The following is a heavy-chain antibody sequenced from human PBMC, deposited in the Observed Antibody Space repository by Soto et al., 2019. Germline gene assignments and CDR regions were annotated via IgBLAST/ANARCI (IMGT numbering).Heavy chain of an antibody. CDR3: ARPDSGYRQIYYLEY. V-gene: IGHV4-31*03. D-gene: IGHD5-12*01. CDR2: IYHSGSA. CDR1: VGSIRSGGYY. J-gene: IGHJ4*02. Sequence: PSETLSLTCTFSVGSIRSGGYYWSWFRLRPGKGLEWLGHIYHSGSASFNPSLKTRVTISVDTSKNQFSLNLTSVTAADTALYYCARPDSGYRQIYYLEYLGQGAQVTVSS.